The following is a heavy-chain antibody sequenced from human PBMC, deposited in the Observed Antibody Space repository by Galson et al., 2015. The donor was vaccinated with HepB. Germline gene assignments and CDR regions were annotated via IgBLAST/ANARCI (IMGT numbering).Heavy chain of an antibody. D-gene: IGHD1-26*01. Sequence: LRLSCAASGFTFSDYWMHWVRQAPGKGLVWVSRINSDGSSTNYADSVKGRFTISRDNAKNSLYLQMNSLRAEDTALYYCAKFSSGATNAFDIWGQGTMVTVSS. J-gene: IGHJ3*02. CDR3: AKFSSGATNAFDI. V-gene: IGHV3-74*01. CDR1: GFTFSDYW. CDR2: INSDGSST.